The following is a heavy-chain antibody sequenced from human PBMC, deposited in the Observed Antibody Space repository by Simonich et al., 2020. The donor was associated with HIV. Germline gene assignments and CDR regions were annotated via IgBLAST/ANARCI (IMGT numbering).Heavy chain of an antibody. V-gene: IGHV3-21*01. CDR3: ARDGRKGSSTSCSDY. J-gene: IGHJ4*02. Sequence: EVQLVESGGGLVKPGGSLRLSCAASGFTFSSYSMNWVRQAPGKGLVWVTSISSNSSYIYYADSVKGRFTISRDNAKNSLYLQMNSLRAEDTAVYYCARDGRKGSSTSCSDYWGQGTLVTVSS. D-gene: IGHD2-2*01. CDR2: ISSNSSYI. CDR1: GFTFSSYS.